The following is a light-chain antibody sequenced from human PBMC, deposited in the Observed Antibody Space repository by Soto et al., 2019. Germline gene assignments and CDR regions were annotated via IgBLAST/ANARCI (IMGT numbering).Light chain of an antibody. CDR1: QSISSSY. Sequence: EIVLTQSPGTLSLSPGKRATLSCRASQSISSSYLAWYQQRPGQAPRLLIFATSRRATDIPDRFSGSGSGTDFTLTISRLEPEDFAVYYCQQYGSSPGTFGQGTKVDIK. CDR3: QQYGSSPGT. CDR2: ATS. J-gene: IGKJ1*01. V-gene: IGKV3-20*01.